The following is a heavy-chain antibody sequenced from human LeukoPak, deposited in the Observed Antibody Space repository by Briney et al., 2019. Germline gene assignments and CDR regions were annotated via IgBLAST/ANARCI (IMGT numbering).Heavy chain of an antibody. CDR3: ARDGYCSGGSCYSGY. CDR1: GFRFSDYW. J-gene: IGHJ4*02. CDR2: IKQDGSEK. V-gene: IGHV3-7*01. D-gene: IGHD2-15*01. Sequence: PGGSLRLSCAASGFRFSDYWMTWVRQAPGKGLEWVANIKQDGSEKFYVDSVKGRFTISRDNAKNSLYLQMNSLRAEDTAVYYCARDGYCSGGSCYSGYWGQGTLVTVSS.